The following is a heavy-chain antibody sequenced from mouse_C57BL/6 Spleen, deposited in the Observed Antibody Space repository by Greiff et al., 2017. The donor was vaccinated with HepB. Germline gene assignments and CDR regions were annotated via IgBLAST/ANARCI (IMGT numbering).Heavy chain of an antibody. V-gene: IGHV1-42*01. D-gene: IGHD1-1*01. CDR3: AREGTTVVATEAMDY. CDR1: GYSFTGYY. J-gene: IGHJ4*01. CDR2: INPSTGGT. Sequence: EVQLQQSGPELVKPGASVKISCKASGYSFTGYYMNWVKQSPEKSLEWIGEINPSTGGTTYNQKFKAKATLTVDKSSSTAYMQLKSLTSEDSAVYYCAREGTTVVATEAMDYWGQGTSVTVSS.